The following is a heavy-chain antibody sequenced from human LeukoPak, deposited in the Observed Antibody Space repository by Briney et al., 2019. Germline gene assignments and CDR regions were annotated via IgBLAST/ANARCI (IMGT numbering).Heavy chain of an antibody. J-gene: IGHJ4*02. Sequence: GGSLRLSCAASGFTFSSYAMTWVRQAPGKGLEWVSGISGSGGRIYYTDSVKGRFIISRDNSKNTLSLQMNSLRAEDTAVYYCAKDPDDYVWGTWGDYWGQGTLVSVCS. CDR1: GFTFSSYA. CDR2: ISGSGGRI. V-gene: IGHV3-23*01. CDR3: AKDPDDYVWGTWGDY. D-gene: IGHD3-16*01.